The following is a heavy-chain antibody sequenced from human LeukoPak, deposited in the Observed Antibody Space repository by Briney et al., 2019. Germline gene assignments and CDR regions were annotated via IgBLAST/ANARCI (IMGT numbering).Heavy chain of an antibody. CDR3: ARRGDYVWGSYRMYYFDY. Sequence: GESLRISCKGSGYSFTSYWISWVRQMPGKGLEWMGRIDPSDSYTNYSPSFQGHVTISADKSISTAYLRWSSLKASDTAMYYCARRGDYVWGSYRMYYFDYWGQGTLVTVSS. D-gene: IGHD3-16*02. J-gene: IGHJ4*02. V-gene: IGHV5-10-1*01. CDR1: GYSFTSYW. CDR2: IDPSDSYT.